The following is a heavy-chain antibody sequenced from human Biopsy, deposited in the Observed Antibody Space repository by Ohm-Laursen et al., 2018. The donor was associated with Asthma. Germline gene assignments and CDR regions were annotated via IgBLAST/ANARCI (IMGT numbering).Heavy chain of an antibody. Sequence: ASVKVSCKPSGYTFNSAGITWVRQAPGQGIEWMGWISVYNGNTKVAQKLQDRVTMITDTSTSTAYMELRSLRSDDTAVYFCARAVDYSHYYGIDVWGQGTTVTVS. V-gene: IGHV1-18*01. CDR1: GYTFNSAG. CDR3: ARAVDYSHYYGIDV. CDR2: ISVYNGNT. J-gene: IGHJ6*02. D-gene: IGHD3-10*01.